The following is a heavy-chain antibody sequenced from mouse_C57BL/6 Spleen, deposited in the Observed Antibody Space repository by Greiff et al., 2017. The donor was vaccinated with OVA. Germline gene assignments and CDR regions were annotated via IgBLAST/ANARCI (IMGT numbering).Heavy chain of an antibody. CDR3: ARKTPEGGLDCDY. CDR1: GYTFTSYW. CDR2: IDPDGGGT. D-gene: IGHD3-2*01. J-gene: IGHJ2*01. V-gene: IGHV1-72*01. Sequence: VQLQQSGAELVRPGSSVKLSCKASGYTFTSYWMHWVKQRPGRGLEWIGNIDPDGGGTKYNEKFKGKATLTVDKPSSTAYMQLSSLTSEDSAVYEGARKTPEGGLDCDYWGKGTTLTVAS.